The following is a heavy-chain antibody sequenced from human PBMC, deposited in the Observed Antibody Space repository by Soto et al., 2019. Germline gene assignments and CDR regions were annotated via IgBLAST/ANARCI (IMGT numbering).Heavy chain of an antibody. CDR3: ARGALTVANWFDP. D-gene: IGHD6-19*01. J-gene: IGHJ5*02. V-gene: IGHV1-2*02. CDR1: GYTFTDYY. CDR2: INPNNGVT. Sequence: VSVKVSCKASGYTFTDYYMNWVRQAPGQGLEWMGWINPNNGVTNYAQKFQGRVTMTRDTSISTVYMDLSRLRSDDTAVYYCARGALTVANWFDPWGQGTLVTVSS.